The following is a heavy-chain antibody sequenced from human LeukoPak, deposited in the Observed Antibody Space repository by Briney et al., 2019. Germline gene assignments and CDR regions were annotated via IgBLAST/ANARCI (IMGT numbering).Heavy chain of an antibody. J-gene: IGHJ6*02. V-gene: IGHV3-23*01. CDR1: GFTFANYA. Sequence: GGSLRLSCAASGFTFANYAMSWVRQAPGEGLEWVSTVSGSSERTYYGDSVKGRFTISRDNSKDTLYLLLNSLRAEDTAVYYCAKDAPIAHDGMDVWGQGTTVIVSS. CDR3: AKDAPIAHDGMDV. CDR2: VSGSSERT.